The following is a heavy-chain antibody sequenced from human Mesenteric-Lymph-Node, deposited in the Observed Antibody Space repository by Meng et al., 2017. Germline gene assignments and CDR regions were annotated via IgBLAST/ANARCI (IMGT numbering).Heavy chain of an antibody. J-gene: IGHJ6*02. D-gene: IGHD2-2*01. V-gene: IGHV1-8*03. Sequence: ASVFVFCQASGYTFTSYDINWVRHDTGQALEWMGWMNPNSGNTGYAQKCQGRVTITRNTSISTAYMELSSLRSDDTAVYYCAREVHALRWSGYCSSNSCSKCYYYGMDVWGQGTMVTVSS. CDR3: AREVHALRWSGYCSSNSCSKCYYYGMDV. CDR1: GYTFTSYD. CDR2: MNPNSGNT.